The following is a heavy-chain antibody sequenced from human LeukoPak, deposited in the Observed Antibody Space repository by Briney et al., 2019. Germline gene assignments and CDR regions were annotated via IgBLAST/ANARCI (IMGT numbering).Heavy chain of an antibody. Sequence: SETLSLTCAVYGGSFSGYYWSWIRQPPGKGLEWIGEINHSGSTNYNPSLKSRVTISVDTSKNQFSLKLSSVTAADTAVYYCARDTAKNYYDSSGYYRPSGYWGQGTLVTVSS. D-gene: IGHD3-22*01. CDR2: INHSGST. CDR1: GGSFSGYY. V-gene: IGHV4-34*01. CDR3: ARDTAKNYYDSSGYYRPSGY. J-gene: IGHJ4*02.